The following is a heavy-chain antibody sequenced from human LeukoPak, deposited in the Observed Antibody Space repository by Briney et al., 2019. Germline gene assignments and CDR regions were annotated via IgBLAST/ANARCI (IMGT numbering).Heavy chain of an antibody. D-gene: IGHD2-21*01. V-gene: IGHV1-2*02. CDR2: INPNSDYT. J-gene: IGHJ4*02. CDR3: AVAPGDY. Sequence: ASVKVSCKASGYTFTSYGISWVRQAPGQGLEWMGWINPNSDYTFYAQKFQGRVTLTRDTSISTVYMELTTLTSDDTALYYCAVAPGDYWGQGTLVSVSA. CDR1: GYTFTSYG.